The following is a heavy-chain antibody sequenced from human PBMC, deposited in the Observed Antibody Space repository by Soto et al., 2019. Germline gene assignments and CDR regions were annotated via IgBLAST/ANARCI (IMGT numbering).Heavy chain of an antibody. CDR3: ARGSYSSLLNY. CDR1: GGSFSGYY. D-gene: IGHD3-9*01. CDR2: IDRRGST. Sequence: SETLSLTCTVYGGSFSGYYWTWLRQPPGRGLEWIGEIDRRGSTTYKSSLKSRLTMSIDTSKNQFFLNLTSVTAADTAVYYCARGSYSSLLNYWGQGTPVTVSS. J-gene: IGHJ4*02. V-gene: IGHV4-34*01.